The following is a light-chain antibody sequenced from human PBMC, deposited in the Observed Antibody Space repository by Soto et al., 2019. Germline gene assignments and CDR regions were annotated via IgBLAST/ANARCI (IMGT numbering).Light chain of an antibody. V-gene: IGLV2-14*01. Sequence: QSALTQPASVSGSPGQSITISCTGTSSDVGSYNYVSWYQQHPGKAPKLMIYEVSDRPSGISSRFSGSKSGNTASLTVSGLQAEDEGTYYCSSYGGYNNVVFGTGTKVTVL. CDR2: EVS. CDR1: SSDVGSYNY. J-gene: IGLJ1*01. CDR3: SSYGGYNNVV.